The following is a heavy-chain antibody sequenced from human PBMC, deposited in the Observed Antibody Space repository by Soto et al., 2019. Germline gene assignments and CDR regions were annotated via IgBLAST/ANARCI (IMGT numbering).Heavy chain of an antibody. J-gene: IGHJ4*02. CDR3: ARHPKYSGYDLRHLAY. CDR2: MYYSGST. D-gene: IGHD5-12*01. Sequence: SETLSLTCTVSGGSISSGTYYWGWIRQPPGKGLEWIGSMYYSGSTSYNPSLKSRVTMSVDTSKNQLSLRLSSVTAADTAVYYCARHPKYSGYDLRHLAYWGQGTLVTVSS. V-gene: IGHV4-39*01. CDR1: GGSISSGTYY.